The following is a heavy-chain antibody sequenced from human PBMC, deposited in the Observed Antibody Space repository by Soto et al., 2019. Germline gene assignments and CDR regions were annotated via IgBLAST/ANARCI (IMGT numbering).Heavy chain of an antibody. D-gene: IGHD3-3*01. Sequence: QITLNESGPTQVKPRQTLTLTCTFPGFSLTTSGVGVCWIRQSPGKAPEWLALLYWDVDKRYSPSLKSRLTITTDTSKNQVVLTMADLDPADTATYYCAHRVLRTVFGLVTTTAIDFDFWGQGTPVAVSS. CDR2: LYWDVDK. J-gene: IGHJ4*02. CDR3: AHRVLRTVFGLVTTTAIDFDF. V-gene: IGHV2-5*02. CDR1: GFSLTTSGVG.